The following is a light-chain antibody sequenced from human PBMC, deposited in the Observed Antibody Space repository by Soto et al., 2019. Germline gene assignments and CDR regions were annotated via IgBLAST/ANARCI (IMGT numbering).Light chain of an antibody. CDR2: DAS. CDR1: QSVSTY. Sequence: EIVLTQSPATLSLSPGKKTNPSCTAGQSVSTYFAWYQQRPGQAPRLLIYDASYRATDIPPRFSGSGSGTDFTLTISSLEPEDFAVYYCQQRRSWPPTITFGQGTRLEIK. J-gene: IGKJ5*01. CDR3: QQRRSWPPTIT. V-gene: IGKV3-11*01.